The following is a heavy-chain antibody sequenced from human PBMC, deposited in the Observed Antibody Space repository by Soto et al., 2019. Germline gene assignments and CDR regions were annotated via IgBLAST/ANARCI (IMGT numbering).Heavy chain of an antibody. V-gene: IGHV3-13*05. J-gene: IGHJ3*02. Sequence: GGSLRLSCAASGFTFSSYDMHWVRQATGKGLEWVSAIGTAGAPYYPGSVKGRFSISTENAKNNLYLQMNSLRAGDAAVYYCARRENWGGAFDIWGQGTMVTVSS. CDR1: GFTFSSYD. D-gene: IGHD7-27*01. CDR2: IGTAGAP. CDR3: ARRENWGGAFDI.